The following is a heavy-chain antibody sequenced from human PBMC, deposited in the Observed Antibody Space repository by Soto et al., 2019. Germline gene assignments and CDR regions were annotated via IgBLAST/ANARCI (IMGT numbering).Heavy chain of an antibody. CDR3: ARGTVTSIGMVDY. D-gene: IGHD2-21*01. CDR2: IRGDGTRT. CDR1: GFTFSTYW. J-gene: IGHJ4*02. Sequence: EVQLVESGGALVQPGGSLRLSCAASGFTFSTYWMHWVRQGPGKGLVWVSRIRGDGTRTNYADSVRGRFTVSRDNAKNPVYLQINSLTAEDTAVYYCARGTVTSIGMVDYWGQGTLVIVSS. V-gene: IGHV3-74*01.